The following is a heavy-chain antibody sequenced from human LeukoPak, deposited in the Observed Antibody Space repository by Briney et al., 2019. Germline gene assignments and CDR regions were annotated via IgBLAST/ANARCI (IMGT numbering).Heavy chain of an antibody. CDR1: GFIFSNYW. V-gene: IGHV3-7*03. D-gene: IGHD6-13*01. CDR2: IKQDGSEK. J-gene: IGHJ4*02. Sequence: GGSLRLSCAASGFIFSNYWMNWVRQAPGKGLEWVASIKQDGSEKYYVDSVKGRFSISRVNAKNSLYLQMISLRTDDTAIYDCARDGPAPGLYFDYWGQGTLVTVSS. CDR3: ARDGPAPGLYFDY.